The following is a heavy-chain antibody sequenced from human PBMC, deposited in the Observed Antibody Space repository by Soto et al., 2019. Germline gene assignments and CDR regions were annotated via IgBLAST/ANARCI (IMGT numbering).Heavy chain of an antibody. CDR1: GGTFSSYA. CDR2: IIPIFGTA. V-gene: IGHV1-69*01. J-gene: IGHJ6*02. Sequence: QVQLVQSGAEVKKPGSSVKVSCTASGGTFSSYAISWVRQAPGQGLEWMGGIIPIFGTANYAQKFQGRVTITADESTSTAYMELSSLRSEDTAVYYCARGPESPPYYYYGMDVWGQGPTVTVSS. CDR3: ARGPESPPYYYYGMDV.